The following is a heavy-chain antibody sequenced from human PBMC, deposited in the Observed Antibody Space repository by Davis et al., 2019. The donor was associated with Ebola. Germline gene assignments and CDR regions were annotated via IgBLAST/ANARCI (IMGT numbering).Heavy chain of an antibody. D-gene: IGHD3-3*01. Sequence: PGGSLRLSCAASGFTFSSYWMSWVRQAPGKGLEWVANIKQDGSEKYYVDSVKGRFTISRDNAKNSLYLQMNSLRAEDTAVYYCARNWLFWSGYPFDYWGQGTLVTVSS. CDR3: ARNWLFWSGYPFDY. V-gene: IGHV3-7*01. CDR2: IKQDGSEK. J-gene: IGHJ4*02. CDR1: GFTFSSYW.